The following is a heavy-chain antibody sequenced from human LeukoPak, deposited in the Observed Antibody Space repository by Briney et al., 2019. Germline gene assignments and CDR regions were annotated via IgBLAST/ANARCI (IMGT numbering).Heavy chain of an antibody. Sequence: SETLSLTCTVSGGSISSYYWSWIRQPPGKGLEWIGYIYYSGSTNYNPSLKSRVTISVDTSKNQFSLKLSSVTAADTAVYYCARGDYYDSSGYYKATPDAFDIWGQGTMVTVSS. J-gene: IGHJ3*02. V-gene: IGHV4-59*08. D-gene: IGHD3-22*01. CDR1: GGSISSYY. CDR2: IYYSGST. CDR3: ARGDYYDSSGYYKATPDAFDI.